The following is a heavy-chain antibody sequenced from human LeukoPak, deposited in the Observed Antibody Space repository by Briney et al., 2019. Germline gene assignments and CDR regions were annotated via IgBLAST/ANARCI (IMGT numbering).Heavy chain of an antibody. CDR2: IKEDGSEK. CDR3: ARAPYQDCSGGSCYSYYYGMDV. D-gene: IGHD2-15*01. V-gene: IGHV3-7*01. J-gene: IGHJ6*02. Sequence: GGSLRLSCAASGFTFSSYWMSWVRQAPGKGLEWVANIKEDGSEKNYVDSVKGRFTISRDNAKNSLYLQMNSLKAEDTAVYYCARAPYQDCSGGSCYSYYYGMDVWGQGTTVTVSS. CDR1: GFTFSSYW.